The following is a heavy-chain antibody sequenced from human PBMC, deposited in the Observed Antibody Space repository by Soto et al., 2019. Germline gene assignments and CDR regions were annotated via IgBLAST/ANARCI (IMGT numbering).Heavy chain of an antibody. CDR1: GFTFSDYY. CDR2: ISSSSSYT. CDR3: ARVGIAVAYFDY. D-gene: IGHD6-19*01. V-gene: IGHV3-11*06. Sequence: QVQLVESGGGLVKPGGSLRLSCAASGFTFSDYYMSWIRQAPGKGREWVSYISSSSSYTNYADSVKGRFTISRDNAKNSLYLQMNSLRAEDTAVYYCARVGIAVAYFDYWGQGTLVTVSS. J-gene: IGHJ4*02.